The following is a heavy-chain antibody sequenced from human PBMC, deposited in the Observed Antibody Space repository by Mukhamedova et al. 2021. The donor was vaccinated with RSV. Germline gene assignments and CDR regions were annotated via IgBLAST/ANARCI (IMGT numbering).Heavy chain of an antibody. V-gene: IGHV3-30*01. D-gene: IGHD3-10*01. CDR2: GGSNK. J-gene: IGHJ6*02. Sequence: GGSNKYYADSVKGRFTISRDNSKITLYLQMNSLRAEDTAVYYCARDLVYYYGSGSYFAYYYYGMDVWGQGTTVTVSS. CDR3: ARDLVYYYGSGSYFAYYYYGMDV.